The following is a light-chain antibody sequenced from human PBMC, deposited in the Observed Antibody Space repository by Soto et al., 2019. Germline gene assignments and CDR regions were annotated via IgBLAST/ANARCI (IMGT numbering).Light chain of an antibody. CDR2: NNN. CDR3: AAWDDSLNGLV. CDR1: SSNIGSNT. J-gene: IGLJ1*01. Sequence: QSVLTQPPSASGTPGQRVTISCSGSSSNIGSNTVNWYQQLPGTAPKLLIYNNNQRPSGVPDRFSGSQSGTSASLAIGGLQSEDEADYYFAAWDDSLNGLVFGTGTKLTVL. V-gene: IGLV1-44*01.